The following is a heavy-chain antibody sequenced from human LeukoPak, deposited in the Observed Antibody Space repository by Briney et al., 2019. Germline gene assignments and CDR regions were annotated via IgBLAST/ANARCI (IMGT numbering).Heavy chain of an antibody. CDR3: ARDVIDGPAGVDY. Sequence: VGPLRLSCAASAFTVSSNYMSWVRQAPGKGLEWVSVIYSGGSTYYADSVKGRFTISRDNSKNTLYLQMNSLRAEDTAVYYCARDVIDGPAGVDYWGQGTLVTVSS. J-gene: IGHJ4*02. D-gene: IGHD2/OR15-2a*01. CDR1: AFTVSSNY. V-gene: IGHV3-66*02. CDR2: IYSGGST.